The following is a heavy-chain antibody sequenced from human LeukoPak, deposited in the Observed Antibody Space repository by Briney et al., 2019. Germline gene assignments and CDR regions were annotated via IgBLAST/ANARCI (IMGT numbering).Heavy chain of an antibody. V-gene: IGHV3-11*01. CDR3: ARDPNYYDSSGYPDY. D-gene: IGHD3-22*01. CDR1: GFTFSGYY. Sequence: GGSLRLSCAASGFTFSGYYMSWVRQAPGKGLEWVSYISSSGGTIYYADSVKGRFTISRDNSKNSLYLQMNSLRAEDTAVYYCARDPNYYDSSGYPDYWGQGTLVTVSS. CDR2: ISSSGGTI. J-gene: IGHJ4*02.